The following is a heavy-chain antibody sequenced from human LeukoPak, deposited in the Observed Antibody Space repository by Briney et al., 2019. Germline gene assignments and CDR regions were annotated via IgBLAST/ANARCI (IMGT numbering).Heavy chain of an antibody. CDR1: GGTFSSYA. J-gene: IGHJ4*02. CDR3: ARDLVTSMEQDFDY. V-gene: IGHV1-69*05. CDR2: IIPIFGTA. D-gene: IGHD1/OR15-1a*01. Sequence: ASVKVSCKASGGTFSSYAISWVRQAPGQGLEWMGGIIPIFGTANYAQKFQGRVTMTRDTSTSTVYMELSSLRSEDTAVYYCARDLVTSMEQDFDYWGQGTLVTVSS.